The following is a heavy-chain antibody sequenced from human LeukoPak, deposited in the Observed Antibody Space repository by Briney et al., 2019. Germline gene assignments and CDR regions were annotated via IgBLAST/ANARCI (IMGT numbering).Heavy chain of an antibody. V-gene: IGHV1-2*02. Sequence: GASVKVSSKPSGYTFTGYYMHWEGHSPGQGLEWMGWINPNSGGTNYAQKFQGRVTMTRDTSISTAYMELSRLRSDDTAVYYCARDLRIADNWFDHWGREALVTVSS. J-gene: IGHJ5*02. D-gene: IGHD6-13*01. CDR3: ARDLRIADNWFDH. CDR2: INPNSGGT. CDR1: GYTFTGYY.